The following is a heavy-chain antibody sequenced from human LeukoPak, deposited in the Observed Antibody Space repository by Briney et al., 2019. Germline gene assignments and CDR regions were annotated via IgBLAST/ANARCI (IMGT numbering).Heavy chain of an antibody. D-gene: IGHD5-18*01. CDR3: ARSWIQLYYFDY. CDR1: GGSISSSSYY. CDR2: IYYSGST. J-gene: IGHJ4*02. Sequence: SETLSLTCTVSGGSISSSSYYWGWIRQPPGKGLEWIGTIYYSGSTYYNPSLKSRVTISVDTSKNQFSLKLSSVTAADTAVYYCARSWIQLYYFDYWGQGILVTVSS. V-gene: IGHV4-39*07.